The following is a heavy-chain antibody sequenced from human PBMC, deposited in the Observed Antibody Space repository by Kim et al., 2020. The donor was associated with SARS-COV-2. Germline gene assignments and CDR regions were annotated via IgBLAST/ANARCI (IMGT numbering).Heavy chain of an antibody. V-gene: IGHV4-59*01. Sequence: SETLSLTCSVSGASISYFYWSWFRQPPGKGLEWIGYIDYSGSTNSNPSLKSRVTISVDTSKNQFSLKLSSVTAADTAVYYCARNPPGPDYSFDLWGQGTMVTVSS. CDR1: GASISYFY. J-gene: IGHJ3*01. CDR2: IDYSGST. CDR3: ARNPPGPDYSFDL. D-gene: IGHD5-12*01.